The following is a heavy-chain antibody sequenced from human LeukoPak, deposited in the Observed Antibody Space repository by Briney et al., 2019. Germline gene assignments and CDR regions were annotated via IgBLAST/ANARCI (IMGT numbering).Heavy chain of an antibody. CDR2: ISSSGNCI. D-gene: IGHD3-9*01. Sequence: GGSLRLSCAASGFTFSSYSMNWVRQAPGKGLEWVSSISSSGNCIYYADSVKGRFTISRDNAKNSLYLQMNSLRAEDTALYYCAKDIGADYDILTGSKEGYFDLWGRGALVTVSS. CDR1: GFTFSSYS. CDR3: AKDIGADYDILTGSKEGYFDL. V-gene: IGHV3-21*04. J-gene: IGHJ2*01.